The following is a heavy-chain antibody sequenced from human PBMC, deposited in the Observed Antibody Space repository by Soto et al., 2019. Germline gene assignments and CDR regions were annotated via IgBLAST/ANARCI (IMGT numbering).Heavy chain of an antibody. CDR1: GFTFNAYA. V-gene: IGHV3-23*01. D-gene: IGHD4-4*01. J-gene: IGHJ4*02. CDR2: IGGSGGNR. Sequence: PGGSLRLSCAAPGFTFNAYAMTWVRQAPGKGLEWVSAIGGSGGNRYYAASVKGRFTISRDNSKDALDLQMNSLRVEDTAVYYCARVASDYINSVDHWGQGILVTVSS. CDR3: ARVASDYINSVDH.